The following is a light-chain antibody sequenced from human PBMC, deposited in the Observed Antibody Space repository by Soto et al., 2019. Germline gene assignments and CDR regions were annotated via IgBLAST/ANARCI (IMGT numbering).Light chain of an antibody. J-gene: IGKJ5*01. CDR2: GAS. Sequence: EFVLTQSPVIVSLSPGERATLSCRASQSVSSSYLAWYQQKPGQAPRLLIYGASSRATGIPDRFSGSGSGTDFTLTVTRLEPEDFAVYYCLQYGSSPHTFGQGTRLEIK. CDR1: QSVSSSY. CDR3: LQYGSSPHT. V-gene: IGKV3-20*01.